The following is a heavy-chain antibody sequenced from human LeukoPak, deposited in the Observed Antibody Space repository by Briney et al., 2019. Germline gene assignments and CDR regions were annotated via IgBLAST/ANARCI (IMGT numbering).Heavy chain of an antibody. J-gene: IGHJ4*02. V-gene: IGHV3-7*01. D-gene: IGHD3-3*01. CDR2: INQDGSVK. CDR3: TRDFVF. CDR1: GFAFSTYW. Sequence: GGALRLSCAASGFAFSTYWMDWVRQAPGKGLERVGNINQDGSVKHYVDSVRGRFTISRDNARNSVYLQMSALGGEDTAVYFCTRDFVFWGQGSLVTASS.